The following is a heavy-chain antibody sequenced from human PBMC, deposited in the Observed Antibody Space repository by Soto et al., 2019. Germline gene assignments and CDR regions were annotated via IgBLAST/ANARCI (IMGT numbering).Heavy chain of an antibody. CDR2: ISGSGGST. CDR1: GFTFSSYA. J-gene: IGHJ4*02. Sequence: GGSLRLSCAASGFTFSSYAMSWVRQAPGKGLEWVSAISGSGGSTYYADSVKGRFTISRDNSKNTLYLQMNSLRAEDTAVYYCAKDSSDCGGDCYHVDYWGQGTLVTVSS. CDR3: AKDSSDCGGDCYHVDY. D-gene: IGHD2-21*02. V-gene: IGHV3-23*01.